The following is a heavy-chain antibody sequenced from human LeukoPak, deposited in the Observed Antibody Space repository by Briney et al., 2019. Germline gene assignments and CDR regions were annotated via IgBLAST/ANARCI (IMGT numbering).Heavy chain of an antibody. D-gene: IGHD2-15*01. Sequence: GGSLRLSCAASGFTFHNYGMHWVRQAPGKGLEWVALIWYDGSNTYYADSVKGRFTISRENSNNTLYLQMNRLRAEDTAVYYCASDQQRFCSGGTCYLGFEYWGQGILVTVSS. CDR2: IWYDGSNT. CDR3: ASDQQRFCSGGTCYLGFEY. J-gene: IGHJ4*02. CDR1: GFTFHNYG. V-gene: IGHV3-33*01.